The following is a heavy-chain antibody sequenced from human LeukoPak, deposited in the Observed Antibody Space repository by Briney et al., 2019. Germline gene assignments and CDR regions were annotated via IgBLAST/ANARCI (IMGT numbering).Heavy chain of an antibody. CDR1: GFTFSNTA. Sequence: GGSLRLSCAASGFTFSNTAMSWVRQTPGKGLEWVATMSAYNDRTHHADSVRGRFTVSRDNSKNTLSLQMNSLREDDTAVYYCAQELSDIFVVRTDSWGQGTLVTVSS. CDR2: MSAYNDRT. CDR3: AQELSDIFVVRTDS. J-gene: IGHJ4*02. D-gene: IGHD3-9*01. V-gene: IGHV3-23*01.